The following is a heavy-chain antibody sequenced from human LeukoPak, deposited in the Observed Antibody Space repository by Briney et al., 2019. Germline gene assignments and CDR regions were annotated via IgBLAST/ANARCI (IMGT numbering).Heavy chain of an antibody. D-gene: IGHD4-17*01. CDR2: ITSTGSTI. CDR3: ARDSGDYIQYYHYYMDV. J-gene: IGHJ6*03. V-gene: IGHV3-11*04. Sequence: KPGGSLRLSCAASGFSFSDYYMTWIRQAPGKGLEWVSYITSTGSTIYYADSVKGRFTISRDNAKKSLYLQMNSLRAEDTAVYYCARDSGDYIQYYHYYMDVWGKGTTVTVSS. CDR1: GFSFSDYY.